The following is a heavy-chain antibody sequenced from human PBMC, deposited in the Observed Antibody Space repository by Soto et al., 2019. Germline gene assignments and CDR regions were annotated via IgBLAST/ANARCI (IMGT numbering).Heavy chain of an antibody. Sequence: QVQLVQSGAEVKKPGSSVKVSCKASGGTFSSYAISWVRQAPGQGLEWMGGIIPISGTANYAQKFQGRVTITANESTRTVYMELSSPRSEDTAVYFCARSQGSSTSLEIYYYYYYGMDVWGQGTTVTVSS. J-gene: IGHJ6*02. CDR2: IIPISGTA. CDR1: GGTFSSYA. V-gene: IGHV1-69*01. CDR3: ARSQGSSTSLEIYYYYYYGMDV. D-gene: IGHD2-2*01.